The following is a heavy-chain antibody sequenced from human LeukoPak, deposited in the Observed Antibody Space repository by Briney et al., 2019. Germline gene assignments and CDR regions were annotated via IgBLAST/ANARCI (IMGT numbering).Heavy chain of an antibody. CDR1: GLTFSSDW. V-gene: IGHV3-21*01. CDR3: ARDLPMFGAYHNFDV. D-gene: IGHD3-10*02. J-gene: IGHJ1*01. CDR2: IYSASDYI. Sequence: KSGGSLRLSCVVSGLTFSSDWVNWVRQARGKGLEWVSTIYSASDYIYYAHSEKRRITISRDNAKNSLYLQMNSLRAEDTAVYYCARDLPMFGAYHNFDVWGQGTLVTVSS.